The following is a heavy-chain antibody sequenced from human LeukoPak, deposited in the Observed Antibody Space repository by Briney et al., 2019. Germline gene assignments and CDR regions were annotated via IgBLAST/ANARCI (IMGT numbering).Heavy chain of an antibody. D-gene: IGHD6-6*01. V-gene: IGHV1-69*05. J-gene: IGHJ3*02. CDR1: GGTFISYA. Sequence: SVKVSCKASGGTFISYAISWVRQAPGQGLEWMGGIIPIFGTANYAQKFQGRVTITTDESTSTAYMELSSLRSEDTAVYYCASSPSSSSREAFDIWGQGTMVTVSS. CDR3: ASSPSSSSREAFDI. CDR2: IIPIFGTA.